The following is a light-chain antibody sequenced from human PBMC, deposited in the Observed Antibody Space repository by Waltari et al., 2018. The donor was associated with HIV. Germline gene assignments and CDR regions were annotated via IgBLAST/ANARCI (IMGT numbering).Light chain of an antibody. J-gene: IGKJ3*01. V-gene: IGKV2-28*01. CDR3: MQALQTLAT. CDR1: QSLLHSNGYNY. CDR2: LGS. Sequence: DIVMTQSPLSLPVTPGEPASTSCRSSQSLLHSNGYNYLDWYLQKPGQSQQLRIYLGSNRASGVPDRLSGSGSGTDFTLKISRVEAEDGGVYYCMQALQTLATFGPGTKVDIK.